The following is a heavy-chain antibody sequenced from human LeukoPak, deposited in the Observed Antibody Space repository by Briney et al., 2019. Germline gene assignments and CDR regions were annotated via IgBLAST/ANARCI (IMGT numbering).Heavy chain of an antibody. Sequence: GVSLRLSCAASGFTFNWSWMNWVRQAPGKGLEWVSNISPSGSTKYYADSVKGRFTVSRDNAKNALYLQMNSLRAGDTGVYYCTKLAVASADSWGQGTLVTVSS. CDR1: GFTFNWSW. J-gene: IGHJ4*02. CDR2: ISPSGSTK. CDR3: TKLAVASADS. V-gene: IGHV3-48*03. D-gene: IGHD6-19*01.